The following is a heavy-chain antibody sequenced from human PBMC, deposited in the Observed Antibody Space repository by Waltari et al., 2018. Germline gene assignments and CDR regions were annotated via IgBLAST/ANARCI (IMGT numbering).Heavy chain of an antibody. D-gene: IGHD6-19*01. V-gene: IGHV1-69*13. CDR2: IIPIFGTA. Sequence: QVQLVQAGAEVRKPGSSVKVSCQASGGTFSSYAISGVRQAPGQGLEWMGGIIPIFGTANYAQKFQGRVTITADESTSTAYMELSSLRSEDTAVYYCARDASGWHNYFDYWGQGTLVTVSS. CDR1: GGTFSSYA. CDR3: ARDASGWHNYFDY. J-gene: IGHJ4*02.